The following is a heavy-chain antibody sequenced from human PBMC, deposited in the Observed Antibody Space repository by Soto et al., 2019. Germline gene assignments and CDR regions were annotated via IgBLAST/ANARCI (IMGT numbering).Heavy chain of an antibody. Sequence: EVQLLESGGGLVHPGGSLRLSCATSGFTFINYAMAWVRQAPGKGLEWVSIISGEGSSTHYADFVKGRFIISRDSSTNTLYLQMGSLRAEDTAVYYCAKARLYNSPFDNWGQGTVVSVSS. J-gene: IGHJ4*02. CDR2: ISGEGSST. D-gene: IGHD3-16*01. CDR3: AKARLYNSPFDN. CDR1: GFTFINYA. V-gene: IGHV3-23*01.